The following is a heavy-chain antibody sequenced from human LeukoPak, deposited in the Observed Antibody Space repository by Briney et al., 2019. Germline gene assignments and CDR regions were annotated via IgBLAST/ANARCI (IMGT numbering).Heavy chain of an antibody. J-gene: IGHJ6*03. V-gene: IGHV1-2*02. CDR2: INPNSGGT. CDR1: GYTFTGYY. CDR3: ARVAGRGGTTGFYYMDV. D-gene: IGHD1-7*01. Sequence: ASVKVSCKASGYTFTGYYMHWVRRAPGQGLEWMGWINPNSGGTNYAQKFQGRVTMTRDTSISTAYMELSRLRSDDTAVYYCARVAGRGGTTGFYYMDVWGKGTTVTVSS.